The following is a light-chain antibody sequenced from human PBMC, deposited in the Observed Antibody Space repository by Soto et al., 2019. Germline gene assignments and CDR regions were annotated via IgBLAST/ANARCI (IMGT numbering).Light chain of an antibody. J-gene: IGLJ1*01. Sequence: QSALTQPRSVSGSPGQSVTISCTGTSSDVGGYNYVSWYQQHPGKAPKLMIFDVSKRPSGVPDRFSGSKSGSTASLTISGLPADDEADYYCCSYAGGFYVVGTGTKVTVL. V-gene: IGLV2-11*01. CDR2: DVS. CDR3: CSYAGGFYV. CDR1: SSDVGGYNY.